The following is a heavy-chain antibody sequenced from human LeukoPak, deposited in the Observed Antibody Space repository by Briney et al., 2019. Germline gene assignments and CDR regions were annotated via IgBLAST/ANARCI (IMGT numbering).Heavy chain of an antibody. Sequence: GRSLRLSCAASGFTFSSYAMHWVRQAPGKGLEWVAVISYDGSNKYYADSAKGRFTISRDNSKNTLYLQMNSLRAEDTAVYYCARDQNDSSGYYSLYYYYYGMDVWGQGTTVTVSS. CDR2: ISYDGSNK. CDR3: ARDQNDSSGYYSLYYYYYGMDV. V-gene: IGHV3-30-3*01. J-gene: IGHJ6*02. D-gene: IGHD3-22*01. CDR1: GFTFSSYA.